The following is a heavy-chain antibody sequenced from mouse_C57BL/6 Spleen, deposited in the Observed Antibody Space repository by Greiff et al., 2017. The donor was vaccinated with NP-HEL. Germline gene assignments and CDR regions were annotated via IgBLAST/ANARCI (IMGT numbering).Heavy chain of an antibody. J-gene: IGHJ3*01. CDR2: IDPSDSYT. CDR1: GYTFTSYW. V-gene: IGHV1-50*01. Sequence: VQLQQPGAELVKPGASVKLSCKASGYTFTSYWMQWVKQRPGQGLEWIGEIDPSDSYTNYNQKFKGKATLTVDTSSSTAYMQLSSLTSEDSAVYYCARTPTRAFAYWGQGTLVTVSA. CDR3: ARTPTRAFAY.